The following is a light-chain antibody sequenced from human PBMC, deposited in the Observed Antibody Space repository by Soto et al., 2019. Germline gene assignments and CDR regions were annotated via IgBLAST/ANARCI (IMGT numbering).Light chain of an antibody. CDR2: GAS. J-gene: IGKJ5*01. V-gene: IGKV3D-20*02. CDR3: QQRSNLPPT. Sequence: EIVLTQSPGTLSLSPGERATLSCRASQSVSSSYLAWYQQKPGQAPRLLIYGASSRATGIPDRFSGSGSGTEFTLTISSLQSEDFAVYYCQQRSNLPPTFGQGTRLEIK. CDR1: QSVSSSY.